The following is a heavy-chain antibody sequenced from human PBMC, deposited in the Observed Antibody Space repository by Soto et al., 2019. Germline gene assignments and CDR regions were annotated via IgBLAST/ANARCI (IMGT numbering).Heavy chain of an antibody. CDR3: ARSPDSSGYYPRRYYYGMDV. Sequence: SETLSLTCTVSGVSISSGDYYWSWIRQPPGKGLEWIGYIYYSGSTNYNPSLKSRVTISVDKSKNQFSLKLSSVTAADTAVYYCARSPDSSGYYPRRYYYGMDVWGQGTTVTVSS. D-gene: IGHD3-22*01. CDR2: IYYSGST. V-gene: IGHV4-30-4*01. CDR1: GVSISSGDYY. J-gene: IGHJ6*02.